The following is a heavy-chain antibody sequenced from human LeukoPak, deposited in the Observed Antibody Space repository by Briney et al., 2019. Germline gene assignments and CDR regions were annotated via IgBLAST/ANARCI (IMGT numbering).Heavy chain of an antibody. D-gene: IGHD2-15*01. CDR1: GYTVTAYY. CDR2: INHNNGGT. Sequence: GASVKVSCETFGYTVTAYYIHWVRQAPGQGLEWMGWINHNNGGTNYAKKFQGRVTMTRDTSINTAYLEITRLRSDDTAMYYCAGGYCSGRSCFVGWLNPWGQGTLVSVSS. J-gene: IGHJ5*02. CDR3: AGGYCSGRSCFVGWLNP. V-gene: IGHV1-2*02.